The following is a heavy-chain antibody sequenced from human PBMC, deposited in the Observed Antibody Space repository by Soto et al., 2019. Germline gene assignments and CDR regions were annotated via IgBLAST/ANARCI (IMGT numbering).Heavy chain of an antibody. CDR1: GYTFTGYY. V-gene: IGHV1-2*02. CDR3: ARQRIGTVTTPGGYYYYYGMDV. Sequence: ASVKVSCKASGYTFTGYYMHWVRQAPGQGLEWMGWINPNRGGTNYAQKFQGRVTMTRDTSISTAYMELSRLRSDDTAVYYCARQRIGTVTTPGGYYYYYGMDVWGQGTTVTVSS. D-gene: IGHD4-17*01. CDR2: INPNRGGT. J-gene: IGHJ6*02.